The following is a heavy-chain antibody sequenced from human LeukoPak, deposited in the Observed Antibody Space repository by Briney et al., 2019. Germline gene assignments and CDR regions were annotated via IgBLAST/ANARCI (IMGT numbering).Heavy chain of an antibody. D-gene: IGHD6-13*01. CDR3: ASRGAAARRGGYYFDY. J-gene: IGHJ4*02. V-gene: IGHV1-2*06. Sequence: GASVKVSCKASGYTFTGYYMHWVRQAPGQGLEWMGRINPNSGGTNYAQKFQGRVTMTRDTSISTAYMELSRMRSDVTSVYYCASRGAAARRGGYYFDYWGQGTLVTVSS. CDR2: INPNSGGT. CDR1: GYTFTGYY.